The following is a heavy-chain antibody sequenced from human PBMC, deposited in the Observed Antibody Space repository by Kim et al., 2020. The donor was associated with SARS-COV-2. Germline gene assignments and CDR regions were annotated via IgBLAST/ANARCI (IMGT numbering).Heavy chain of an antibody. CDR1: GFTFNTFTTYG. CDR3: AIGRNVFNDN. D-gene: IGHD2-8*01. CDR2: GGISGDT. Sequence: GGSLRLSCAASGFTFNTFTTYGVRWVRQAPGKVLEWVSTGGISGDTFYADSVKGRFTISRDNSKNILYLQMNSLRVEDTAVYFCAIGRNVFNDNWGQGTLVTVSS. J-gene: IGHJ4*02. V-gene: IGHV3-23*01.